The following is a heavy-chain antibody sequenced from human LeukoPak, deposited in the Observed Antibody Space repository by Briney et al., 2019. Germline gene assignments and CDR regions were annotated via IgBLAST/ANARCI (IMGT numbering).Heavy chain of an antibody. CDR3: ARESMKGVAGTHLLFDY. D-gene: IGHD6-19*01. Sequence: SETLSLTCTVSGGSISSYYWSWIRQHPGKGLEWIGYIYFSGGTYYNPSLKSRVSMSVDTSRNQFSLKLRSVTAADTAVYYCARESMKGVAGTHLLFDYWGQGTLVTVSS. CDR2: IYFSGGT. V-gene: IGHV4-59*06. CDR1: GGSISSYY. J-gene: IGHJ4*02.